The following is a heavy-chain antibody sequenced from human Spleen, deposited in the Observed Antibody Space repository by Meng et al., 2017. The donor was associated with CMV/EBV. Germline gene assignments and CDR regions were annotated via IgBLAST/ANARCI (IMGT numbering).Heavy chain of an antibody. Sequence: SETLSLTCSVSGGSISSGTYYWGWIRQPPGKGLEWIGYIYYSGSTNYNPSLKSRVTISVDTSKNQFSLKLSSVTAADTAVYYCARVGDYYDFWSGYSTYYGMDVWGQGTTVTVSS. CDR1: GGSISSGTYY. CDR2: IYYSGST. J-gene: IGHJ6*02. V-gene: IGHV4-61*01. D-gene: IGHD3-3*01. CDR3: ARVGDYYDFWSGYSTYYGMDV.